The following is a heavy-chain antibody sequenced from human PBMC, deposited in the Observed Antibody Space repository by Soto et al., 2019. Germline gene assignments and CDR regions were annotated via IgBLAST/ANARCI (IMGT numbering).Heavy chain of an antibody. CDR3: ARAYYGSGSPRRYYYGMDV. D-gene: IGHD3-10*01. V-gene: IGHV4-34*01. CDR2: INHSGST. Sequence: SETLSLTCAVYGGSFSGYYWSWIRQPPGKGLEWIGEINHSGSTNYNPSLKSRVTISVDTSKNQFSLKLSSVTAADTAVYYCARAYYGSGSPRRYYYGMDVWGQGTTVTVSS. J-gene: IGHJ6*02. CDR1: GGSFSGYY.